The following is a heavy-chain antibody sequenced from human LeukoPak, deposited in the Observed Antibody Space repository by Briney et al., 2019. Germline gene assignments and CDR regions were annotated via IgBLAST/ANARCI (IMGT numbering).Heavy chain of an antibody. J-gene: IGHJ4*02. CDR3: ARSRTTDFWSGQTVDY. CDR2: IYYSGST. V-gene: IGHV4-39*01. D-gene: IGHD3-3*01. Sequence: PSETLSLTCTVSGGSISSSSYYWGWIRQPPGKGLEWIGSIYYSGSTYYNPSLKSRVTISVDTSKNQFSLKLSSVTAADTAVYYCARSRTTDFWSGQTVDYWGQGTLVTVSS. CDR1: GGSISSSSYY.